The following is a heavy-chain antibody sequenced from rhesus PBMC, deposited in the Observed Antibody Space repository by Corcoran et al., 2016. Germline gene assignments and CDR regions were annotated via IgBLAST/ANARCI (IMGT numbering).Heavy chain of an antibody. CDR2: ILGRGGHT. CDR1: GGSFSSAW. J-gene: IGHJ4*01. D-gene: IGHD2-15*01. V-gene: IGHV4-160*01. Sequence: QVQLQESGPGLVKPSETLSLTCAVSGGSFSSAWWGWIRQLHGKGLEGIGRILGRGGHTETTPSPHTRAPLSSDTSKTQFSLKLSSVTAADTAVDYGASSRRYCSGTYCFDYWGQGVLVTVSS. CDR3: ASSRRYCSGTYCFDY.